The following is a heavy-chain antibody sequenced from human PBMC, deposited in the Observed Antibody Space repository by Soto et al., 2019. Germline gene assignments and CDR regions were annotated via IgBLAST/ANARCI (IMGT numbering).Heavy chain of an antibody. D-gene: IGHD1-26*01. J-gene: IGHJ4*02. Sequence: LRRSCTGAGFPVDGVAINWVRQSPGKGLEWVGLIRNQSCQETTEYAAAVKGRFTISRATSNGIAYLQMTSLNIEASAVYYCSGAESPATAYFSLYWGQGPPVTVSS. CDR1: GFPVDGVA. CDR2: IRNQSCQETT. V-gene: IGHV3-49*04. CDR3: SGAESPATAYFSLY.